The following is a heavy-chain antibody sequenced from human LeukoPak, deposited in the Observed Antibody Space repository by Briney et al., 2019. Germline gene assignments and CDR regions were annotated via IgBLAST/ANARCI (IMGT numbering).Heavy chain of an antibody. V-gene: IGHV4-34*01. J-gene: IGHJ2*01. CDR2: INHSGDT. Sequence: SETLSLTCAVYVGPFSGYYWSWIRQPPGKGLELIGEINHSGDTNYNPSLKSRVSLSVVTSKNQFTLKLSSVTAADTAVYYCARQREGYFDLWGRGTRVTVSS. CDR1: VGPFSGYY. D-gene: IGHD1-1*01. CDR3: ARQREGYFDL.